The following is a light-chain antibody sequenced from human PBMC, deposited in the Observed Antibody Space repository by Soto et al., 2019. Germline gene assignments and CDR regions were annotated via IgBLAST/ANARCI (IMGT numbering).Light chain of an antibody. CDR1: QSVSGTY. CDR3: QYYGSSPRVT. J-gene: IGKJ4*02. V-gene: IGKV3-20*01. CDR2: GAS. Sequence: EIVLTQSPGTLSLSLGERATLSCRASQSVSGTYLTWYQQKPGQAPRRLIYGASIRATGIPDRFSGSGSGTDFTLTISRLEPEDFAVYYCQYYGSSPRVTFGGGTKVEIK.